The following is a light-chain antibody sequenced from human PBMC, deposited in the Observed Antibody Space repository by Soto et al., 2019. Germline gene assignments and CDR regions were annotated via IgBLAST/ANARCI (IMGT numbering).Light chain of an antibody. CDR2: DVS. V-gene: IGLV2-11*01. Sequence: LTQPRSVSGSPGQSVTISCTGTSSDVGGYNYVSWYQQHPGKAPKLMIYDVSKRPSGVPDRFSGSKSGNTASLAISGLQAEDEADYYCCSYAGSPYVFGTGTKVTVL. J-gene: IGLJ1*01. CDR1: SSDVGGYNY. CDR3: CSYAGSPYV.